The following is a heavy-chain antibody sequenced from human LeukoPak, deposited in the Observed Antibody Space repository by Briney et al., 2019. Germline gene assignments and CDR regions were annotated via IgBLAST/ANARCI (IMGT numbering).Heavy chain of an antibody. D-gene: IGHD3-10*01. V-gene: IGHV1-69*13. Sequence: SVKVSCKASGGTFSSYAISWVRQATGQGLEWKGGIIPIFGTANYAQKFQGRVTITADESTSTAYVELRSLRSEDTAVYYCARANRFGFGELYGFDYWGQGTLVTVSS. CDR2: IIPIFGTA. CDR3: ARANRFGFGELYGFDY. J-gene: IGHJ4*02. CDR1: GGTFSSYA.